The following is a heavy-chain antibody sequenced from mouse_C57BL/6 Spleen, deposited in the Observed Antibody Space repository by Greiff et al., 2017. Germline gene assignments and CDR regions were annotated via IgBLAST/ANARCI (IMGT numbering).Heavy chain of an antibody. CDR1: GFTFSDYY. CDR3: ARDRAYGSSWYFDV. D-gene: IGHD1-1*01. CDR2: INYDGSST. J-gene: IGHJ1*03. Sequence: EVMLVESEGGLVQPGSSMKLSCTASGFTFSDYYMAWVRQVPEKGLEWVANINYDGSSTYYLDSLKSRFIISRDNAKNILYLQMSSLKSEDTATYYCARDRAYGSSWYFDVWGTGTTVTVSS. V-gene: IGHV5-16*01.